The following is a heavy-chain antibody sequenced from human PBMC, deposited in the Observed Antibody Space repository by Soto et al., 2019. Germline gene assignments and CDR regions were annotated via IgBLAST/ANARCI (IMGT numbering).Heavy chain of an antibody. Sequence: QPVGSLRLSCAASGFTFSSYAFHWIRQAPGKGLEWLAVISLDGTYEYYADSVKGRFTISRDSSRNTLYLQMSNLRAEDTALYYCARDEDASSSAYNYYGMDVWGRGTTLTVSS. D-gene: IGHD6-6*01. CDR3: ARDEDASSSAYNYYGMDV. V-gene: IGHV3-30*04. J-gene: IGHJ6*02. CDR1: GFTFSSYA. CDR2: ISLDGTYE.